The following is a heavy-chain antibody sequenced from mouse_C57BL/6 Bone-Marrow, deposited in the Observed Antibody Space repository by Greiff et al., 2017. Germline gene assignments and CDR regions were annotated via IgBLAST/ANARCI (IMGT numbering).Heavy chain of an antibody. CDR1: GFTFSSYG. CDR2: ISSGGSYT. Sequence: EVQLVESGGDLVKPGGSLKLSCAASGFTFSSYGMSWVRQTPDKRLEWVATISSGGSYTYYPDSVKGRFTISRDNAKNTLYLQMSSLKSEDTAMYYCARPGMVTTATWFAYWGQGTLVTVSA. CDR3: ARPGMVTTATWFAY. J-gene: IGHJ3*01. D-gene: IGHD1-2*01. V-gene: IGHV5-6*01.